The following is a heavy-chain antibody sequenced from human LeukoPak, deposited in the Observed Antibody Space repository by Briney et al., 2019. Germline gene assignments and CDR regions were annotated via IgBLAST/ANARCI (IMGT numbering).Heavy chain of an antibody. D-gene: IGHD3-22*01. CDR3: ARTAYDSSDFYRFDY. V-gene: IGHV4-4*07. CDR1: GGSISSYY. CDR2: IYTSGST. J-gene: IGHJ4*02. Sequence: SETLSLTCTVSGGSISSYYWSWIRQPAGKGLEWIGRIYTSGSTNYNPSLKSRVTMSVDTSKNQFSLNLSSMAAADTAVYYCARTAYDSSDFYRFDYWGQGTLVTVSS.